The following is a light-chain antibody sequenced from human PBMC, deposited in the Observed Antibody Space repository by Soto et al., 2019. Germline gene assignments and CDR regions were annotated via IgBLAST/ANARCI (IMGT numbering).Light chain of an antibody. Sequence: QSALTQPASVSGSPGQSITISCTGTSSDVGAYNFVSWYQQHPGKAPKLMIYEVTNRPSGVSNSFSGSKSGNTASLTISGLQGEDEADYYCSSYASSSTLVVFGGGTKVTVL. CDR1: SSDVGAYNF. CDR2: EVT. V-gene: IGLV2-14*01. J-gene: IGLJ2*01. CDR3: SSYASSSTLVV.